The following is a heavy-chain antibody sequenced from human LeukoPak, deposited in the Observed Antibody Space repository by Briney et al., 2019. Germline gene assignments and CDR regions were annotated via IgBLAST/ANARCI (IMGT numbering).Heavy chain of an antibody. V-gene: IGHV4-59*08. CDR2: IYYSGST. CDR3: ASRLGSGSYYNEY. CDR1: GGSISSYY. D-gene: IGHD3-10*01. Sequence: SETLSLTCTVSGGSISSYYWSWIRQPPGKGLEWIGYIYYSGSTNYNPPPKSRVTISVDTSKNQFSLKLSSVTAADTAVYYCASRLGSGSYYNEYWGQGTLVTVSS. J-gene: IGHJ4*02.